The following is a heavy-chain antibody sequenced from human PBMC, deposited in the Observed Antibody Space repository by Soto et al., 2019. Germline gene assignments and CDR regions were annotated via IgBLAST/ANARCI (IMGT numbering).Heavy chain of an antibody. J-gene: IGHJ4*02. CDR1: GFTFSSYG. Sequence: QVQLVESGGGVVQPGRSLRLSCAASGFTFSSYGMHWVRQAPGKGLEWVAVISYHGSNKDYADSVKGRFTISRDNSKNTLYMQMNSLRGEDTAVYDCATDRQLWSSLYYFDYWGQVTLVTVSS. D-gene: IGHD5-18*01. V-gene: IGHV3-30*03. CDR3: ATDRQLWSSLYYFDY. CDR2: ISYHGSNK.